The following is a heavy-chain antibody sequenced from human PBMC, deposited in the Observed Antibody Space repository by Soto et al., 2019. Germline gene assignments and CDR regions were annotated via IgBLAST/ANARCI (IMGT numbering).Heavy chain of an antibody. Sequence: QVHLEESGPGLVKPSETLSLRCTVSNGSVRSDTHYWTWMRQSPGRGLEWIGHVYHVGSTHYNPSLESRVTISMDTSKNHFSLEVHSVTAADSAVYFCASMKSEVAGSVDNWGPGIEVAVSS. D-gene: IGHD2-15*01. CDR1: NGSVRSDTHY. CDR2: VYHVGST. J-gene: IGHJ4*02. CDR3: ASMKSEVAGSVDN. V-gene: IGHV4-61*01.